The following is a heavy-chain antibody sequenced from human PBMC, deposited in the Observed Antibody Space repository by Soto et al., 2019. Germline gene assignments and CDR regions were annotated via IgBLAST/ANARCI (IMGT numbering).Heavy chain of an antibody. CDR3: ATGGHNDGYNFYHGMDV. J-gene: IGHJ6*02. Sequence: QVQVVQSGAEVKKPGSSVKVSCKVSGGIFTNNAISWVRQAPGQGLEWLGGVIPLFDTAYYAQIFRGRLRISADGATTTAYMDPSGLTPAATAVYFCATGGHNDGYNFYHGMDVWGQGTTVTVS. CDR2: VIPLFDTA. CDR1: GGIFTNNA. D-gene: IGHD5-18*01. V-gene: IGHV1-69*01.